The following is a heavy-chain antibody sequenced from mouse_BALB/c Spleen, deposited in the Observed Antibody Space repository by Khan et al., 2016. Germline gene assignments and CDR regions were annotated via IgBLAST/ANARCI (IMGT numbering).Heavy chain of an antibody. V-gene: IGHV1-26*01. J-gene: IGHJ3*01. D-gene: IGHD2-2*01. CDR3: TRGRDYGYLFAY. CDR2: VNPYTGGT. CDR1: GYSFTGYS. Sequence: EVKLLESGPELVKPGASMKISCKASGYSFTGYSMNWVKQSHGKNLEWIGLVNPYTGGTTYNQKFKGKATLTVDKSSNTAYMELLSLTSEDSAVYYGTRGRDYGYLFAYWGQGTLVTVSA.